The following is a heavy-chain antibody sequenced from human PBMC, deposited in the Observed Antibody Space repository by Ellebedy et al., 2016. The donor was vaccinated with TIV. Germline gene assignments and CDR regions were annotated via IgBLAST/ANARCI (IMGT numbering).Heavy chain of an antibody. Sequence: SETLSLTXTVSGGSISSYYWSWIRQPPGKGLEWIGYIYYSGSTNYNPSLKSRVTISVDTSKNQFSLKLSSVTAADTAVYYCARGEVVRGVISWYYFDYWGQGTLVTVSS. J-gene: IGHJ4*02. D-gene: IGHD3-10*01. V-gene: IGHV4-59*01. CDR3: ARGEVVRGVISWYYFDY. CDR1: GGSISSYY. CDR2: IYYSGST.